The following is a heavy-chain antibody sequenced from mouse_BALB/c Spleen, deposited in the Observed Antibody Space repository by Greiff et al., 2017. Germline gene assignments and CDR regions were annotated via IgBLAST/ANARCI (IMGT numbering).Heavy chain of an antibody. J-gene: IGHJ1*01. CDR2: IWSGGST. V-gene: IGHV2-4-1*01. Sequence: VQGVESGPGLVQPSQSLSITCTVSGFSLTSYGVHWVRQSPGNGLEWLGVIWSGGSTDYNSALKSRLSISKDNSKSQVFLKMNSLQTDDTAMYYCARDGNYVRYFDVWGAGTTVTVSS. CDR1: GFSLTSYG. CDR3: ARDGNYVRYFDV. D-gene: IGHD2-1*01.